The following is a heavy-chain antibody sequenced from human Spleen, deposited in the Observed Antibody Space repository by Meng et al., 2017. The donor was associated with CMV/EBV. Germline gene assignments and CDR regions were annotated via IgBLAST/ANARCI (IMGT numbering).Heavy chain of an antibody. J-gene: IGHJ4*02. CDR3: ARERMVGAVSEAPH. Sequence: CAASGFTFSSYALHWVRQAPGKGLQWVAVISPDGTNKWYTDSVEGRFTISRDNSKTTLYLQMSSLRPEDTALYYCARERMVGAVSEAPHWGQGTLVTVSS. V-gene: IGHV3-30-3*01. CDR1: GFTFSSYA. CDR2: ISPDGTNK. D-gene: IGHD2-15*01.